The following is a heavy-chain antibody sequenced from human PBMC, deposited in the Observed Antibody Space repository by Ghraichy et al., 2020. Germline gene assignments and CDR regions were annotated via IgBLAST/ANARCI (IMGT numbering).Heavy chain of an antibody. D-gene: IGHD1-1*01. J-gene: IGHJ6*02. CDR2: IYHSGTT. Sequence: SQTLSLTCTVSHYSISSDYYWGWIRQPPEKGLEWIGSIYHSGTTFYNPSLKSRVTMSVDTSKNQFSLKLNSVTAADTAVYYCARETGPTRNMDVWGQGTTVTVSS. V-gene: IGHV4-38-2*02. CDR1: HYSISSDYY. CDR3: ARETGPTRNMDV.